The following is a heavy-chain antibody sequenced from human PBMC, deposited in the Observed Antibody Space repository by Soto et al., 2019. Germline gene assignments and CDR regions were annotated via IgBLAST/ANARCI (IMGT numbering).Heavy chain of an antibody. CDR3: ARAGPRFGEPDQRFDP. J-gene: IGHJ5*02. CDR2: IIPIFGTA. Sequence: QVQLVQSGAEVKKPGSSVKVSCKASGGTFSRYAISWVRQAPGQGLEWMGGIIPIFGTANYAQKFQGRVRITADESRSTAYMELSSLRSEDTAVYYCARAGPRFGEPDQRFDPWGQGTLVTVSS. V-gene: IGHV1-69*01. D-gene: IGHD3-10*01. CDR1: GGTFSRYA.